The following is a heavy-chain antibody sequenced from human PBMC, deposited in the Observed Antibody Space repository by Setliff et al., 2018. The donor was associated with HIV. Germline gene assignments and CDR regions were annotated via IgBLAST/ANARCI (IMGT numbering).Heavy chain of an antibody. CDR3: AISIVGVTSEMY. Sequence: SETLSLTCAVYGGAFSGYYWTWIRQSPGKGLEWIGQINPTGSTTNYNPSFKSRVTISVETSRRQFSLSLTSVTAADTAMYYCAISIVGVTSEMYWAQGTLVTVSS. V-gene: IGHV4-34*01. J-gene: IGHJ4*02. CDR1: GGAFSGYY. CDR2: INPTGSTT. D-gene: IGHD2-21*02.